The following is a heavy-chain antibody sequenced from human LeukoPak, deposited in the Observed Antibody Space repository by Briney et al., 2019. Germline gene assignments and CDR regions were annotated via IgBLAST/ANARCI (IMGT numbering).Heavy chain of an antibody. J-gene: IGHJ5*02. D-gene: IGHD6-19*01. Sequence: GESLKISCTGSGYSFTSYWIGWVRQMPGKGLEWMGSIYLGDFDTRYSPSFQGQVTIPADKPISTAYLQWSSLKASDTAMYYCARMSGLWLAKRAWFDPWGQGTLVTVSS. CDR1: GYSFTSYW. CDR3: ARMSGLWLAKRAWFDP. V-gene: IGHV5-51*01. CDR2: IYLGDFDT.